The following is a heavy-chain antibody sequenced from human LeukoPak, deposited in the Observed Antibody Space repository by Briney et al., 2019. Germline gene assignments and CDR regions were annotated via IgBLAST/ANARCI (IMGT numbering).Heavy chain of an antibody. CDR2: ISGSGGST. CDR3: ARDDRFTPNSNGWYFDL. D-gene: IGHD3-22*01. V-gene: IGHV3-23*01. Sequence: EPGGSLRLSCAASGFTFSSYAMSWVRQAPGKGLEWVSAISGSGGSTYYADSVKGRFTISRDNAKNSLYLQVNSLRVDDTAVYYCARDDRFTPNSNGWYFDLWGRGTLVTVSS. J-gene: IGHJ2*01. CDR1: GFTFSSYA.